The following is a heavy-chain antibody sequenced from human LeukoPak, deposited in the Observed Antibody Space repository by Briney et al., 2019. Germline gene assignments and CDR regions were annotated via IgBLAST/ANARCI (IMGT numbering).Heavy chain of an antibody. J-gene: IGHJ3*02. CDR3: ARAKLTGAAFDI. D-gene: IGHD7-27*01. Sequence: GGSLRLSCAASGFTVSSNYMSWVRQAPGKGLEWVSVIYSGGSTYYADSVKGRFTIPRDNSKNTLYLQMNSLRAEDTAVYYCARAKLTGAAFDIWGQGTMVTVSS. V-gene: IGHV3-53*01. CDR1: GFTVSSNY. CDR2: IYSGGST.